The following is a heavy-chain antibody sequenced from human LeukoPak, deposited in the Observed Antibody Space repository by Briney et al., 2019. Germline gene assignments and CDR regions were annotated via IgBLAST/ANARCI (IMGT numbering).Heavy chain of an antibody. CDR1: GFAFSSYA. CDR2: ISYDGNNK. CDR3: TRDQYYYASGSYSLDY. J-gene: IGHJ4*02. D-gene: IGHD3-10*01. Sequence: GGSLRLSCAASGFAFSSYAVHWVRQAPGKGLEWVAIISYDGNNKYYADSVKGRFTISRDNSKNTLYLQMNSLRAEDTAVYYCTRDQYYYASGSYSLDYWGQGTLVTVSS. V-gene: IGHV3-30-3*01.